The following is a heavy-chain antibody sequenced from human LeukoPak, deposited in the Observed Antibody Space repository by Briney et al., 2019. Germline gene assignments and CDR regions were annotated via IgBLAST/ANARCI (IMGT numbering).Heavy chain of an antibody. CDR2: ISAYNGNT. D-gene: IGHD6-13*01. V-gene: IGHV1-18*01. J-gene: IGHJ4*02. CDR3: ARFDRIAAAGII. CDR1: GYTFTSYG. Sequence: ASVKVSCKASGYTFTSYGISWVRQAPGQGLEWMGWISAYNGNTNYAQKLQGRVTMTIDTSTSTAYMELRSLRSDDAAVYYCARFDRIAAAGIIWGQGTLVTVSS.